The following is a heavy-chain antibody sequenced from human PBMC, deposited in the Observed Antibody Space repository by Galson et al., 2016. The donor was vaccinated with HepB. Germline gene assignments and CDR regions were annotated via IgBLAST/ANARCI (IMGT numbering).Heavy chain of an antibody. J-gene: IGHJ4*02. CDR1: GDSVSNTGAA. V-gene: IGHV6-1*01. CDR2: TYFRSRWYD. CDR3: ARARDIESGGGLDY. D-gene: IGHD5-12*01. Sequence: CAISGDSVSNTGAAWNWIRQSPSRGLEWLGRTYFRSRWYDDYAVSVNGRITINVDMSNNRFSLQLLSVTPEDTAVYYCARARDIESGGGLDYWAREPWSPSP.